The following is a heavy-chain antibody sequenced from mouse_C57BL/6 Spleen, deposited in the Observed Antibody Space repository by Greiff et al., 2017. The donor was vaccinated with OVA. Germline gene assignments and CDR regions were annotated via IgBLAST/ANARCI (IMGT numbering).Heavy chain of an antibody. CDR2: IDPENGDT. CDR1: GFNIKDDY. CDR3: TTHDHYFDY. D-gene: IGHD2-12*01. V-gene: IGHV14-4*01. J-gene: IGHJ2*01. Sequence: EVQLQQSGAELVRPGASVKLSCTASGFNIKDDYMHWVKQRPEQGLEWIGWIDPENGDTEYASKFQGKATITADTSSNTAYLQLSSLTSEDTAVYYCTTHDHYFDYWGQGTTLTVSS.